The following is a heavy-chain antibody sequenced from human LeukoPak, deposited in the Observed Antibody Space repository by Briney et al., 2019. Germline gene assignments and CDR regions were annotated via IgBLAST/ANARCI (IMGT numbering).Heavy chain of an antibody. D-gene: IGHD3-10*01. Sequence: SETLSLTCTVSGGSISSYYWSWIRQPPGKGLEWIGCIYYSGSTNYNPSLKSRVTISVDTSKNQFSLKLSSVTAADTAVYYCARGDGSGSIPLDYWGQGTLVTVSS. J-gene: IGHJ4*02. CDR1: GGSISSYY. V-gene: IGHV4-59*01. CDR3: ARGDGSGSIPLDY. CDR2: IYYSGST.